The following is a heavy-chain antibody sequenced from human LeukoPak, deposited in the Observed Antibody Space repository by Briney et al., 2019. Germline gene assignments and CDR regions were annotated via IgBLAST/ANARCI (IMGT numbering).Heavy chain of an antibody. J-gene: IGHJ4*02. CDR3: AKGATLQTSRVYFDY. CDR2: ISWDGGST. Sequence: PGGSLRLSCAASGFTFDDYAVHWVRQAPGKGLEWVSLISWDGGSTYYADSVKGRFTISRDNSKNSLYLQMNSLRAEDTALYYCAKGATLQTSRVYFDYWGQGTLVTVSS. CDR1: GFTFDDYA. V-gene: IGHV3-43D*03.